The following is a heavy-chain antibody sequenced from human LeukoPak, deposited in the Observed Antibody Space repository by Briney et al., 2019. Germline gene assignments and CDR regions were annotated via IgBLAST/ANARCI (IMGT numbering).Heavy chain of an antibody. V-gene: IGHV4-4*07. CDR1: GGSISTYY. CDR2: IYTSGST. D-gene: IGHD3-10*02. Sequence: SETLSLTCSVSGGSISTYYWSWIRQPAGKGLEWTGRIYTSGSTDYNPSLKSRVTVSVDTSKNQFSLKLSSVTAADTAVYYCARGSMFYYYYMDVWGKGTTVTVSS. CDR3: ARGSMFYYYYMDV. J-gene: IGHJ6*03.